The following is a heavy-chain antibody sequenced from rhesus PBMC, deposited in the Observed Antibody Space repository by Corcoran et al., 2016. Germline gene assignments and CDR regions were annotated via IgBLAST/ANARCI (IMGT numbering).Heavy chain of an antibody. CDR2: IDGDGSPP. CDR3: ARRRGGGDFFGLDS. D-gene: IGHD2-39*02. V-gene: IGHV4S11*01. CDR1: GGSISGHY. Sequence: QVQLQESGPGLVKPSETLSLTCTVSGGSISGHYWNWIRQPPGKGLEWVGNIDGDGSPPNDPPPLKGRVTLSIDTSKNQVSLKLKSVTAADTAVYCCARRRGGGDFFGLDSWGQGVVVTVSS. J-gene: IGHJ6*01.